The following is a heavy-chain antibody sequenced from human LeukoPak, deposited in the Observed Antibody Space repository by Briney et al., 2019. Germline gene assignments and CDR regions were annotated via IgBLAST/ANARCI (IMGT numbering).Heavy chain of an antibody. D-gene: IGHD3-22*01. Sequence: GGSLRLSCAASGFTFSTYEMNWVRQAPGKGLEWISYISSSGKTIYYADSVNGRFTVSRDNAWNSLYLQMNSLRAEDTAVYYCAGQDDTSGFNYGAGGYWGQGTLVTVSS. CDR2: ISSSGKTI. CDR3: AGQDDTSGFNYGAGGY. V-gene: IGHV3-48*03. J-gene: IGHJ4*02. CDR1: GFTFSTYE.